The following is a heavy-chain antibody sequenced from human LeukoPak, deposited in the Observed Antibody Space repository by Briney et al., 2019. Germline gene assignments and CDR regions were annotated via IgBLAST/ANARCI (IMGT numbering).Heavy chain of an antibody. CDR2: IYYSGST. J-gene: IGHJ3*02. V-gene: IGHV4-59*01. CDR1: GGSISSYY. Sequence: SETLSLTCTVSGGSISSYYWSWIRQPPGKGLEWIGYIYYSGSTNYNPSLKSRVTISVDTSKNQFSLKLSSVTAADTAVYYCARDLGYSSSWYGDAFDIWGQGTMVTVSS. D-gene: IGHD6-13*01. CDR3: ARDLGYSSSWYGDAFDI.